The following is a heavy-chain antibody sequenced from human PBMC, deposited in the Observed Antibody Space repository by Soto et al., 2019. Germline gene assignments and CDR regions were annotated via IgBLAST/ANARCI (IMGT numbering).Heavy chain of an antibody. CDR1: VFTFNYYA. Sequence: GGSLRLSCSASVFTFNYYAMHWFRQAPGKGLEWVALISYSGNNKYYADSVKGRFTISRDNSETTLYLQMNSLGVEDTAVYYCARTPETGGFYHYFDYWGQGALVTVSS. CDR2: ISYSGNNK. V-gene: IGHV3-30-3*01. D-gene: IGHD2-8*02. CDR3: ARTPETGGFYHYFDY. J-gene: IGHJ4*02.